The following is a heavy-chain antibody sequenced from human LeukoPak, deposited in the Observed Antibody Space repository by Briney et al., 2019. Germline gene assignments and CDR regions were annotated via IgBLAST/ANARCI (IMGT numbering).Heavy chain of an antibody. CDR1: GGTFSSYA. CDR3: ARGNVDPKKGPIDY. CDR2: IIPIFGTA. Sequence: SVKVSCKASGGTFSSYAISWVRQAPGQGLEWMGGIIPIFGTANYAQKFQGRVTITTDESTSTAYMELSSLRSEDTAVYYCARGNVDPKKGPIDYWGQGTLVTVSS. J-gene: IGHJ4*02. V-gene: IGHV1-69*05. D-gene: IGHD1-1*01.